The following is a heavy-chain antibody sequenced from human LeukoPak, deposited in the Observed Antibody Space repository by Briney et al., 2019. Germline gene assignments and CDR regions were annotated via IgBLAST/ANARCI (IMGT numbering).Heavy chain of an antibody. CDR2: INSHGGAT. V-gene: IGHV1-2*02. CDR1: GYTFTDYY. Sequence: ASVKVSCKTSGYTFTDYYMHWVRQAPGQGLEWLGWINSHGGATKYAPKFQGRVTMTRDTSIKTSYMELNTLRSDDTAVYYCARPPTGHYDYEVFDYWGQGTLVTVSS. J-gene: IGHJ4*02. CDR3: ARPPTGHYDYEVFDY. D-gene: IGHD5-12*01.